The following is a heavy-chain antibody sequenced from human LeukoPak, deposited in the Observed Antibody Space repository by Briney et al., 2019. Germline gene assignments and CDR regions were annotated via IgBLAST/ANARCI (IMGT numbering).Heavy chain of an antibody. CDR1: GFTVSSNY. Sequence: GGSLRLSCAASGFTVSSNYMSWARQAPGKGLEWVSVIYSGGSTYYADSVKGRFTISRDNSKNTLYLQMNSLRAEDTAVYYCARDSSGSDAFDIWGQGTMVTVSS. CDR3: ARDSSGSDAFDI. J-gene: IGHJ3*02. CDR2: IYSGGST. V-gene: IGHV3-53*01. D-gene: IGHD6-19*01.